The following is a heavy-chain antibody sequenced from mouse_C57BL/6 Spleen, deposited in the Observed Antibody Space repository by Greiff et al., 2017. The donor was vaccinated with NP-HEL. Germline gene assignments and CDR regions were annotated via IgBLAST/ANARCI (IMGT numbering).Heavy chain of an antibody. V-gene: IGHV1-64*01. J-gene: IGHJ4*01. CDR2: IHPNSGST. CDR1: GYTFTSYW. Sequence: VQLQQPGAELVKPGASVKLSCKASGYTFTSYWMHWVKQRPGQGLEWIGMIHPNSGSTNYNEKFKSKATLTVDKSSSTAYMQLSSLTSEDSAVYYCARNYGSSYVAMDYWGQGTSVTVSS. CDR3: ARNYGSSYVAMDY. D-gene: IGHD1-1*01.